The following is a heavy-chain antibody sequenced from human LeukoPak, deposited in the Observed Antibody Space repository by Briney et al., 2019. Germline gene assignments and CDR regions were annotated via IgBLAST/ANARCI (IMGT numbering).Heavy chain of an antibody. CDR1: GFTFSSYS. CDR2: ISSSSSYI. CDR3: ARVHYDYVWGSYPLGWFDP. V-gene: IGHV3-21*01. D-gene: IGHD3-16*02. Sequence: PGGSLRLSCAASGFTFSSYSMNWVRQAPGKGPEWVSSISSSSSYIYYADSVKGRFTISRDNAKNSLYLQMNSLRAEDTAVYYCARVHYDYVWGSYPLGWFDPWGQGTLVTVSS. J-gene: IGHJ5*02.